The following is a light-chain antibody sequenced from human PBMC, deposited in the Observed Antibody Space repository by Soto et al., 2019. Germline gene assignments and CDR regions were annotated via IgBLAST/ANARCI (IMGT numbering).Light chain of an antibody. CDR2: RNN. CDR3: AAWDDSLSGPLYV. V-gene: IGLV1-47*01. J-gene: IGLJ1*01. CDR1: SSNIGSNY. Sequence: QSVLTQPPSASGTPGQRVTISCSGSSSNIGSNYVYWYQQLPGTAPKLLIYRNNQRPSGVPDRFSGSKSGTSASLAISGLRSEDEADYYCAAWDDSLSGPLYVFGTGTKLTV.